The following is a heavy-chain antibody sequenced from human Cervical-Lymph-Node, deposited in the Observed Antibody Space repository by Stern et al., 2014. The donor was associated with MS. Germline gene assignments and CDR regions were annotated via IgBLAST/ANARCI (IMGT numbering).Heavy chain of an antibody. D-gene: IGHD3-22*01. CDR1: GYSFTSYW. CDR3: ASFPYDSSGYRDDAFDI. V-gene: IGHV5-51*01. J-gene: IGHJ3*02. Sequence: EDQLVESGAEVKKPGESLKISCKGSGYSFTSYWIDWVRQMPGKGLEWMGIIYPGDSDTRYSPSFQGQVTISADKSISTAYLQWSSLKASDTAMYYCASFPYDSSGYRDDAFDIWGQGTMVTVSS. CDR2: IYPGDSDT.